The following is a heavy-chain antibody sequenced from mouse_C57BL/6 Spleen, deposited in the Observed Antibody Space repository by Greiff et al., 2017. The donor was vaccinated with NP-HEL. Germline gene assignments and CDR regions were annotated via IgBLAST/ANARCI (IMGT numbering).Heavy chain of an antibody. Sequence: DVQLQESGGGLVQPGGSLKLSCAASGFTFSDYGMAWVRQAPRKGPEWVAFISNLAYSIYYADTVTGRFTISRENAKNTLYLEMSSLRSEDTAMYYCARHDYDGFAYWGQGTLVTVSA. V-gene: IGHV5-15*01. CDR1: GFTFSDYG. CDR2: ISNLAYSI. J-gene: IGHJ3*01. CDR3: ARHDYDGFAY. D-gene: IGHD2-4*01.